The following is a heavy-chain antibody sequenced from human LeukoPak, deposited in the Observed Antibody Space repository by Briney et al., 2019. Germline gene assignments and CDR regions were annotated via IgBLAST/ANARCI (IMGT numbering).Heavy chain of an antibody. Sequence: EASVKVSCKASGSPFTGYYIHWVRQAPGQGLEWMGWINTNSGATSYAQKFKGRITMTRDTSISTAYTELSRLRSDDTAVYYCARDSGYPYYFDYWGLGTLVTVSS. CDR2: INTNSGAT. J-gene: IGHJ4*02. V-gene: IGHV1-2*02. CDR1: GSPFTGYY. D-gene: IGHD3-22*01. CDR3: ARDSGYPYYFDY.